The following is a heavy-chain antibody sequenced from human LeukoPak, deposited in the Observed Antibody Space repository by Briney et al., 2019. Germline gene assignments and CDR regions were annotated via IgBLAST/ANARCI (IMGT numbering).Heavy chain of an antibody. CDR3: ARDPGWSGYYEDY. CDR2: ISSSSSTI. J-gene: IGHJ4*02. D-gene: IGHD3-3*01. V-gene: IGHV3-48*01. CDR1: GFTFSSYG. Sequence: GRSLRLSCAASGFTFSSYGMNWVRQAPGKGLEWVSYISSSSSTIYYADSVKGRFTISRDNAKNSLYLQMNSLRAEDTAVYYCARDPGWSGYYEDYWGQGTLVTVSS.